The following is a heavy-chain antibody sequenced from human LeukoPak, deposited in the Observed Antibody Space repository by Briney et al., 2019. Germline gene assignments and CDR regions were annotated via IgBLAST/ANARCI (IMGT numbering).Heavy chain of an antibody. CDR3: ARASWCGGDCYPTYFDY. Sequence: SETLSLTCTVSGGSISSYYWSWIRQPPGKGLEWIGYIYYSGSTNYNPSLKSRVTISVDTSKNQFSLKLSSVTAADTAVYYCARASWCGGDCYPTYFDYWGQGTLVTVSS. D-gene: IGHD2-21*02. J-gene: IGHJ4*02. CDR2: IYYSGST. CDR1: GGSISSYY. V-gene: IGHV4-59*01.